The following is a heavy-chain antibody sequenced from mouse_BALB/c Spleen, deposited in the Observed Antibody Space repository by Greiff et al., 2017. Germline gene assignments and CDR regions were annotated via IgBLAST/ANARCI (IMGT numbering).Heavy chain of an antibody. CDR2: IRNKANGYTT. CDR1: GFTFTDYY. Sequence: EVKLVESGGGLVQPGGSLRLSCATSGFTFTDYYMSWVRQPPGKALEWLGFIRNKANGYTTEYSASVKGRFIVSRDTSQSILYLQMNALRAEDTAIYYCARDAGFYYDYFDYWGQGTTLTVSS. D-gene: IGHD1-1*01. V-gene: IGHV7-3*02. J-gene: IGHJ2*01. CDR3: ARDAGFYYDYFDY.